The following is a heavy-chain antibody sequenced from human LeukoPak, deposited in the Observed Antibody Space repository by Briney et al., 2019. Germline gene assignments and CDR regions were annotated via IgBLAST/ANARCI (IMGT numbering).Heavy chain of an antibody. J-gene: IGHJ4*02. D-gene: IGHD4-17*01. V-gene: IGHV3-48*03. Sequence: AGGSLRLSCAVSGFTFSTYEMTWVRQAPGKGLEWVSYIDSSGRTIYYADSVEGRFTISRENDKNSLYLQMNSLRAEDTAIYSCARDADYGVYLDYWGQGTLVTVSS. CDR3: ARDADYGVYLDY. CDR1: GFTFSTYE. CDR2: IDSSGRTI.